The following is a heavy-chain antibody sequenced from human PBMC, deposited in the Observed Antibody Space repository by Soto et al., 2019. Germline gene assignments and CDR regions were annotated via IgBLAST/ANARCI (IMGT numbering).Heavy chain of an antibody. Sequence: QVQLQQWGAGLLKPSETLSLTCAVNGGSFTGYYWSWVRQPPGKGLEWIGEVKDGGVTNYSPSLRSRATISSDAPKKQSSLKLPSVTAADTAVYYCTRGQEGVVATHWDQGTLVTVSS. CDR1: GGSFTGYY. J-gene: IGHJ4*02. CDR3: TRGQEGVVATH. D-gene: IGHD5-12*01. CDR2: VKDGGVT. V-gene: IGHV4-34*01.